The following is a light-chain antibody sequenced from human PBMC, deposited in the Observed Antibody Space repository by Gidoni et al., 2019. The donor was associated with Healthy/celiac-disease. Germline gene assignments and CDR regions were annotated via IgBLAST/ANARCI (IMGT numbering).Light chain of an antibody. CDR3: QQSYSTPRT. CDR1: QSISSY. V-gene: IGKV1-39*01. Sequence: DLQMTQSPSSLSASVGDRVTITCRASQSISSYLNWYQQKPGKAPKLLIYAASSLQSGVPSRVSGSGSGTDFTLTISSLQPEDFATYYCQQSYSTPRTFGGGTKVEIK. CDR2: AAS. J-gene: IGKJ4*01.